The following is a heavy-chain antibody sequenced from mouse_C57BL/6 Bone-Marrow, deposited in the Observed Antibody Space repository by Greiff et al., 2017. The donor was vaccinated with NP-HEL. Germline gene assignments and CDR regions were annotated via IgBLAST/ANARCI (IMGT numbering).Heavy chain of an antibody. CDR1: GYSITSGYY. D-gene: IGHD1-1*01. V-gene: IGHV3-6*01. CDR2: ISYDGSN. J-gene: IGHJ2*01. Sequence: VQLQQSGPGLVKPSQSLSLTCSVTGYSITSGYYWNWIRQFPGNKLEWMGYISYDGSNNYNPSLKNRISITRDTSKNQFFLKLNSVTTEDTATYYCARRAYGSSYYFDYWGQGTTLTVSS. CDR3: ARRAYGSSYYFDY.